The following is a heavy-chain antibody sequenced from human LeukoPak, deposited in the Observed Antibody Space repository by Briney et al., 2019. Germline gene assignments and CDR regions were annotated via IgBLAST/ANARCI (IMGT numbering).Heavy chain of an antibody. V-gene: IGHV3-30*18. Sequence: GGSLRLSCAASGFTFNNYGMHWVRQAPGKGLEWVALISYDGSNKYYADSVKGRFTISRDNSKNTLYLQMNSLKPEDTAVYYCAKEAYSSGWYGAFDVWGQGTMVTVSS. CDR1: GFTFNNYG. CDR2: ISYDGSNK. CDR3: AKEAYSSGWYGAFDV. J-gene: IGHJ3*01. D-gene: IGHD6-19*01.